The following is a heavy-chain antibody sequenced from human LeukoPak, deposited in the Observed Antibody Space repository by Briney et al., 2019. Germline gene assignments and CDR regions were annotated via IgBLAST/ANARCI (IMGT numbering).Heavy chain of an antibody. CDR2: TSYDGTNK. CDR3: ARYSLRAFDI. Sequence: GGSLRLSCAASGFTFSNFGMHWVRQAPGKGLEWVAITSYDGTNKYYADSVKGRFTISRDNSKNTLYLQLNSLRVEDTAVYFCARYSLRAFDIWGQGTMVTVSS. V-gene: IGHV3-30*03. CDR1: GFTFSNFG. D-gene: IGHD5-18*01. J-gene: IGHJ3*02.